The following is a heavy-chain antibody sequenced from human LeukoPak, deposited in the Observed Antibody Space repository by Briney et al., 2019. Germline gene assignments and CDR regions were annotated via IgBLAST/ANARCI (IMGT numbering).Heavy chain of an antibody. V-gene: IGHV4-59*12. J-gene: IGHJ4*02. D-gene: IGHD4-23*01. CDR2: IDYSGSA. CDR3: ARDAWNGNSPLDY. CDR1: GGSISSYY. Sequence: SETLSLTCTVSGGSISSYYWSWIRQSPGKGLEWIGYIDYSGSAYYNPSFKSRVTISVDTAKSQFSLDLKSVTAADTAVYYCARDAWNGNSPLDYWGQGTLVTVSS.